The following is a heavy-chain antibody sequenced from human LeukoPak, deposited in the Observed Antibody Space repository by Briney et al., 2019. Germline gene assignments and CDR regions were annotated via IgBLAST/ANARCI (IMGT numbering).Heavy chain of an antibody. Sequence: NPSETLSLTCTVSGGSISSYYWSWIRQPPGKGLEWIGYIYYSGSTNYNPSLKSRVTISVDTSKNQFSLKLSSVTAADTAVYYCARSAGPYSSGYYWFDPWGQGTLVTVSS. CDR3: ARSAGPYSSGYYWFDP. CDR2: IYYSGST. V-gene: IGHV4-59*01. D-gene: IGHD6-19*01. CDR1: GGSISSYY. J-gene: IGHJ5*02.